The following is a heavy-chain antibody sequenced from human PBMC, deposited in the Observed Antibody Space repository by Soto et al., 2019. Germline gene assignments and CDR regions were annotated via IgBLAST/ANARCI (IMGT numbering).Heavy chain of an antibody. CDR3: AGETFYYGSGSYHY. J-gene: IGHJ4*02. D-gene: IGHD3-10*01. V-gene: IGHV4-30-4*01. CDR2: IYYSGNT. Sequence: SETLSLTCSVSGGSISSGYYYWSWIRQPPGKGLEWIGNIYYSGNTYYNPSLKSRLIISIDRSKNQFSLKLTSVTAADTAVYYCAGETFYYGSGSYHYWGQGTLVTVSS. CDR1: GGSISSGYYY.